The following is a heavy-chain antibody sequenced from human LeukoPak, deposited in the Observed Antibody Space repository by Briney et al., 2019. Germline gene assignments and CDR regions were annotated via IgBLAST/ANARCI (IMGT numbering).Heavy chain of an antibody. D-gene: IGHD5-18*01. V-gene: IGHV3-66*01. CDR3: AKVCGYSSPPNFDY. J-gene: IGHJ4*02. CDR2: IYGSGDT. CDR1: GFTVSSNY. Sequence: PGGSLRLSCAASGFTVSSNYMSWVRQAPGKGLEWVSIIYGSGDTCYADSVKGRFTISRDNSKNTLYLQMNSLRAEDTAVYYCAKVCGYSSPPNFDYWGQGTLVTVSS.